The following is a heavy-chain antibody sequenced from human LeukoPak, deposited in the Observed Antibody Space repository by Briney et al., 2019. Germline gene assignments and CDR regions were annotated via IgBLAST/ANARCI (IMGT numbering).Heavy chain of an antibody. D-gene: IGHD6-19*01. J-gene: IGHJ3*02. V-gene: IGHV3-21*01. CDR2: ISSSSSYI. CDR3: ARRGYSSGWYTGDAFDI. CDR1: GFTFSSYS. Sequence: GGSLRLSCAASGFTFSSYSMNWVRQAPGKGLEWVSSISSSSSYIYYADSVKGRFTISRDNAKNSLYLQMNSLRAEDTAVYYCARRGYSSGWYTGDAFDIWGQGTMVTVSS.